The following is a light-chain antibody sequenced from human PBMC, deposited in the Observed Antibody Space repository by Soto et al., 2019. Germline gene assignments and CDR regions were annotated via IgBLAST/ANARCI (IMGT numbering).Light chain of an antibody. CDR1: QSVSSN. V-gene: IGKV3-15*01. J-gene: IGKJ4*01. Sequence: EIVMTQSPATLSVSPGERATLSCRASQSVSSNLAWYQQKPGQAPRLLIYGASTRATGIPARFSGSGSGTDFTLTISRLEPEDFAVYHCQQYSTSPLTFGGGTKVDIK. CDR3: QQYSTSPLT. CDR2: GAS.